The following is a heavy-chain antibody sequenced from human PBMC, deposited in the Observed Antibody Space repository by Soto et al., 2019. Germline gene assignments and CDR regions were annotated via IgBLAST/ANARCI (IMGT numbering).Heavy chain of an antibody. CDR1: GGTFSSYT. J-gene: IGHJ4*02. D-gene: IGHD3-3*01. CDR3: AIMLSIFGVVP. Sequence: QVQLVQSGAEVKKPGSSVKVSCKASGGTFSSYTISWVRQAPGQGLEWMGRIIPILGIANYAQKFQGRVTITADKSTSTAYMELSSLRSEDTAVYYCAIMLSIFGVVPRGQGTLVTVSS. CDR2: IIPILGIA. V-gene: IGHV1-69*02.